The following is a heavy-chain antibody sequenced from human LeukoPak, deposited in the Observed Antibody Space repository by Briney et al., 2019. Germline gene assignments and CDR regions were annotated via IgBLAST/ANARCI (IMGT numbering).Heavy chain of an antibody. V-gene: IGHV3-30*04. CDR3: AKVHRGVYYFDY. D-gene: IGHD3-10*01. CDR2: ISYDGSDK. CDR1: GFTFSGYA. J-gene: IGHJ4*02. Sequence: GGSLRLSCAASGFTFSGYAMHWVRQAPGKGLEWVALISYDGSDKYYADSVKGRFTISRDNSKNTLYLQMNSLRAEDTAVYYCAKVHRGVYYFDYWGQGTLVTVSS.